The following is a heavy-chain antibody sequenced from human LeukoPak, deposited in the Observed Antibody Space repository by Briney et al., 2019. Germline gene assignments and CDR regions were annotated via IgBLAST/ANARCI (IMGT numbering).Heavy chain of an antibody. CDR3: ARVLYDSSGYYLNYFDY. J-gene: IGHJ4*02. Sequence: GGSLRLSCAASGFTFSSYEMNWVRQAPGKGLEWVSYISSSDSTTYYADSVKGRFTISRDNAMDSLYLQMNSLRVEDTAVYYCARVLYDSSGYYLNYFDYWGQGTLVTVSS. CDR1: GFTFSSYE. D-gene: IGHD3-22*01. CDR2: ISSSDSTT. V-gene: IGHV3-48*03.